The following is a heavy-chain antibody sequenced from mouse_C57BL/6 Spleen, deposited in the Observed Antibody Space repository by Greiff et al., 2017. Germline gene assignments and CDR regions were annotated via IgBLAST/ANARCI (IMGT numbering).Heavy chain of an antibody. CDR3: ARSYGNYVYAMDY. D-gene: IGHD2-10*02. CDR2: INPSNGGT. CDR1: GYNFTSYW. V-gene: IGHV1-53*01. J-gene: IGHJ4*01. Sequence: QVQLQQPGTELVKPGASVKLSCTASGYNFTSYWMHWVKLRPGHGLEWIGNINPSNGGTNYNAKFQRKATLTVATASSTAYMELRSLTSEDSAVYYCARSYGNYVYAMDYWGQGTSVTVSS.